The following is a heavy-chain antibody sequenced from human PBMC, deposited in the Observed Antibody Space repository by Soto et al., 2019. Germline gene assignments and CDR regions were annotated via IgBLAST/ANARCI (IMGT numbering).Heavy chain of an antibody. CDR1: GDSIGTTHSY. V-gene: IGHV4-39*01. J-gene: IGHJ4*02. D-gene: IGHD2-8*01. Sequence: SETLSLTCTVSGDSIGTTHSYWAWIRQSPGKGLEWIGNIHYSGRTYYMPSLRSRVTLTVDTTKNQFSLRLTSVTAENTVVYYCARHEGNGTVWPLDYWGQGILVTVSS. CDR3: ARHEGNGTVWPLDY. CDR2: IHYSGRT.